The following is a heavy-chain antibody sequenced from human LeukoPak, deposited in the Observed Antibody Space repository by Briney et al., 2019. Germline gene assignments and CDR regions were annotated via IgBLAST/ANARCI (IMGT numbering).Heavy chain of an antibody. J-gene: IGHJ4*02. Sequence: GGSLRLSCAASGFTFNNYAMNWVRQAPGKGLEWVSSISGSGGNTYYADSVKGRFTISRDDSKSTLSLQMNSLRVEDTAVYYCARDLAWGAFDYWGQGTLVSVSS. V-gene: IGHV3-23*01. CDR3: ARDLAWGAFDY. CDR2: ISGSGGNT. CDR1: GFTFNNYA. D-gene: IGHD7-27*01.